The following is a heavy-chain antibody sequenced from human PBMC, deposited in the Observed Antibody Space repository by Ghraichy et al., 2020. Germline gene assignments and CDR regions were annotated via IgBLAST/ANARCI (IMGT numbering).Heavy chain of an antibody. CDR3: ARELRLGSSGYAIDAFDI. D-gene: IGHD3-22*01. Sequence: GSLRLSCAASGFTVSSNYMSWVRQAPGKGLEWVSVIYSGGSAYYADSVKGRFTISRDNSKNTLYLQMNSLRAEDTAVYYCARELRLGSSGYAIDAFDIWGQGTMVTVSS. CDR1: GFTVSSNY. V-gene: IGHV3-66*01. CDR2: IYSGGSA. J-gene: IGHJ3*02.